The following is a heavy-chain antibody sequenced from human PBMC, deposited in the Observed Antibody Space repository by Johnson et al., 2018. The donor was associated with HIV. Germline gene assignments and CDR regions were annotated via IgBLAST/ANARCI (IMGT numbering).Heavy chain of an antibody. CDR2: ISGSGGST. D-gene: IGHD3-22*01. V-gene: IGHV3-23*04. Sequence: VQLVESGGGLVQPGGSLRLSCAASGFTVSSNYMSWVRQAPGKGLEWVSAISGSGGSTYYADSVKGQFTISRDNSKNTLYLQMSSLRAEDTALYYCARANFNYYDSSGPDGHDAFDIWGQGTMVTVSS. CDR1: GFTVSSNY. CDR3: ARANFNYYDSSGPDGHDAFDI. J-gene: IGHJ3*02.